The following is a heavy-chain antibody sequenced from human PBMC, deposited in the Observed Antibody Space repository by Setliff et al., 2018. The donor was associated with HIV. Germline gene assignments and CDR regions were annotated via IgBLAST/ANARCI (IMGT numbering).Heavy chain of an antibody. Sequence: GGSLRLSCVASGFTFSTAWMSWVRQAPGKGLEWVGRIKSDNDGGTRDYTAPVKGRLTVSRDDSKNTLYLQMNSLKTEDTAAYYCTHSVIGTPVHWGQGTLVTVSS. CDR2: IKSDNDGGTR. CDR3: THSVIGTPVH. CDR1: GFTFSTAW. D-gene: IGHD1-7*01. J-gene: IGHJ4*02. V-gene: IGHV3-15*01.